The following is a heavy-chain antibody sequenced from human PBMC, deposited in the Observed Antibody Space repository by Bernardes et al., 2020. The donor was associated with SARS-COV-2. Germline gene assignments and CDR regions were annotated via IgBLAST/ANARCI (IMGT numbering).Heavy chain of an antibody. CDR2: INGVGGT. CDR1: GFTLTRYA. J-gene: IGHJ4*02. Sequence: GGSLRLSCAASGFTLTRYAMSWVRQAPGKGLEWVSGINGVGGTYYADSVRGRFTISRDISKKMMFLQMNSLRAEDTAIYYCVKDYMEGGATQLFDYWGQGTLVNVSS. D-gene: IGHD3-16*01. V-gene: IGHV3-23*01. CDR3: VKDYMEGGATQLFDY.